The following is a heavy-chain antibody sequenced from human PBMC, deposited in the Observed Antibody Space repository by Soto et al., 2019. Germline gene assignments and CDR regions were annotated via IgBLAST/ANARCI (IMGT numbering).Heavy chain of an antibody. J-gene: IGHJ4*02. CDR1: GASISSPY. CDR2: VYHTGST. Sequence: PSETLSLTCTVSGASISSPYWSWIRQSPGKGLEWIGYVYHTGSTNYNPSLKSRVTISLDTSKSQFSLNLTSLTTANTAVYFCARGGNRYSNVASGVGGFDYWGQGSLVTVSS. V-gene: IGHV4-59*11. CDR3: ARGGNRYSNVASGVGGFDY. D-gene: IGHD5-12*01.